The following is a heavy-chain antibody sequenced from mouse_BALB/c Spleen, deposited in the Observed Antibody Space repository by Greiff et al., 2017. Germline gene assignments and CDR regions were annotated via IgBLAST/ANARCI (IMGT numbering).Heavy chain of an antibody. D-gene: IGHD2-2*01. CDR2: INPDSSTI. CDR1: GFDFSRYW. Sequence: EVQLQQSGGGLVQPGGSLKLSCAASGFDFSRYWMSWVRQAPGKGLEWIGEINPDSSTINYTPSLKDKFIISRDNAKNTLYLQMSKVRSEDTALYYCARLWLRDYAMDYWGQGTSVTVSS. J-gene: IGHJ4*01. V-gene: IGHV4-1*02. CDR3: ARLWLRDYAMDY.